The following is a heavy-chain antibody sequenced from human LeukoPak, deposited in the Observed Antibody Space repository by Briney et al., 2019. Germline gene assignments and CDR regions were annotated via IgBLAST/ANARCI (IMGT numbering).Heavy chain of an antibody. CDR1: GDSVTTYY. Sequence: SETLSLTCTVSGDSVTTYYWRWIRQPPGKGLEWIGSIYYSGSTYYNPSLKSRVTISVDTSKNQFSLKLSSVTAADTAVYYCARHSGSSSIPDYWGQGTLVTVSS. D-gene: IGHD6-6*01. V-gene: IGHV4-59*05. J-gene: IGHJ4*02. CDR3: ARHSGSSSIPDY. CDR2: IYYSGST.